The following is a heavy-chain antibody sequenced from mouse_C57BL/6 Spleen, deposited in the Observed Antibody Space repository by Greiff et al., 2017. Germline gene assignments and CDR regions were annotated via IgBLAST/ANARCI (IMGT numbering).Heavy chain of an antibody. J-gene: IGHJ2*01. V-gene: IGHV1-58*01. Sequence: EVQLQQSGAELVRPGSSVKMSCKTSGYTFTSYGINWVKQRPGQGLEWIGYIYIGTGYTEYNEKFKGKATLTSDTSSSTAYMQLSSLTSEDSAIYFCANYGSSYGYWGQGTTLTVSS. CDR3: ANYGSSYGY. CDR2: IYIGTGYT. D-gene: IGHD1-1*01. CDR1: GYTFTSYG.